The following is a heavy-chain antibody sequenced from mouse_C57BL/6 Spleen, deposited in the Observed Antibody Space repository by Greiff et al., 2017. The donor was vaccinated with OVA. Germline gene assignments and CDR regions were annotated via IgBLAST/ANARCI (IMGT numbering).Heavy chain of an antibody. CDR2: IDPSDSYT. CDR1: GYTFTSYW. Sequence: VQLQQPGAELVMPGASVKLSCKASGYTFTSYWMHWVKQRPGQGLEWIGEIDPSDSYTNYNQKFKGKSTLTVDKSSSTAYMQLSSLTSEDSAVYYCARSTTVVSMDYWGQGTSVTVSS. J-gene: IGHJ4*01. V-gene: IGHV1-69*01. CDR3: ARSTTVVSMDY. D-gene: IGHD1-1*01.